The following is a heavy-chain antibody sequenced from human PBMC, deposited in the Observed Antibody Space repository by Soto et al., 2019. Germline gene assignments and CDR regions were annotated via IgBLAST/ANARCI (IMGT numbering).Heavy chain of an antibody. CDR2: IYYSGST. J-gene: IGHJ4*02. V-gene: IGHV4-30-4*01. Sequence: SETLSLTCTVSGGSISSGDYYWSWIRQPPGKGLEWIGYIYYSGSTYYNPSLKSRVTISVDTSKNQFSLKLSSVTAADTAVYYCAREEYPDAKAFDYWGQGTLVTVSS. CDR1: GGSISSGDYY. D-gene: IGHD6-6*01. CDR3: AREEYPDAKAFDY.